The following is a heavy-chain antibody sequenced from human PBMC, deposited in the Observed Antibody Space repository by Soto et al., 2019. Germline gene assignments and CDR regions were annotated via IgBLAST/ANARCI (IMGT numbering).Heavy chain of an antibody. J-gene: IGHJ6*02. CDR2: IWYDGSNK. V-gene: IGHV3-33*01. D-gene: IGHD5-12*01. CDR1: GFTFSSYG. CDR3: ARVSGYAAILYYYYGMDV. Sequence: QPGGSLRLSCAASGFTFSSYGMHWVRQAPGKGLEWVAVIWYDGSNKYYADSVKGRFTISRDNSKNTLYLQMNSLRAEDTAVYYCARVSGYAAILYYYYGMDVWGQGTTVTVSS.